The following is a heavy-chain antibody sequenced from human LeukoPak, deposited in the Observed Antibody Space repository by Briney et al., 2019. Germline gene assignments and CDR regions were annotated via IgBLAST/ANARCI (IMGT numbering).Heavy chain of an antibody. J-gene: IGHJ4*02. D-gene: IGHD3-22*01. Sequence: GGSLRLSCAASGFTFDNYAMSWVRQAPGRGLEWVSTISGTGIAIYYADSVKGRFTIPRNNSKNTLYLQLNSLRAEDTAIYYCAKYYYDSSGLFDYWGQGALVTVSS. CDR2: ISGTGIAI. CDR3: AKYYYDSSGLFDY. V-gene: IGHV3-23*01. CDR1: GFTFDNYA.